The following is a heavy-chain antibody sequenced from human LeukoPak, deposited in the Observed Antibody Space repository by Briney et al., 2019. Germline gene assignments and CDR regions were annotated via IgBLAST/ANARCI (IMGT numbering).Heavy chain of an antibody. J-gene: IGHJ4*02. CDR3: AREGGFGYDFTGFDY. D-gene: IGHD5-12*01. CDR2: ISAYNGDT. V-gene: IGHV1-18*01. Sequence: GASVKVSCKASGYTFITYGINWLRRAPGQGLEWMGWISAYNGDTKYALSLQGRLTMTTDTSTRTAYMELGSLGSDDTAVYYCAREGGFGYDFTGFDYWGQGTLVTVSS. CDR1: GYTFITYG.